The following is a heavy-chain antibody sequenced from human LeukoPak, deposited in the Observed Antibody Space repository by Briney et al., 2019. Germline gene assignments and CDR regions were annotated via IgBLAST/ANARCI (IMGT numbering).Heavy chain of an antibody. CDR3: ARGGRRHYGDYVAF. Sequence: GGSLRLSCDASGFTVNSYAMNWVRQAPGKGLEWVSVISASGDNTYYADSVKGRFTISRDDSKNTVYLQMNSLRADDTAVYHCARGGRRHYGDYVAFWGQGTLVTVSS. CDR2: ISASGDNT. V-gene: IGHV3-23*01. CDR1: GFTVNSYA. D-gene: IGHD4-17*01. J-gene: IGHJ4*02.